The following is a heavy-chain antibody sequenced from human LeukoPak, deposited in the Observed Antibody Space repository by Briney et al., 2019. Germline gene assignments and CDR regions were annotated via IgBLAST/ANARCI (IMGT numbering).Heavy chain of an antibody. J-gene: IGHJ6*03. V-gene: IGHV1-18*01. Sequence: GASVKVSCKASGYTFTSYGISWVRQAPGQGLEWMGWISAYNGNTNHAQKLQGRVTMTTDTSTSTAYMELRSLRSDDTAVYYCARGYYSSSWYFDYYYYYMDVWGKGTTVTVSS. CDR2: ISAYNGNT. D-gene: IGHD6-13*01. CDR1: GYTFTSYG. CDR3: ARGYYSSSWYFDYYYYYMDV.